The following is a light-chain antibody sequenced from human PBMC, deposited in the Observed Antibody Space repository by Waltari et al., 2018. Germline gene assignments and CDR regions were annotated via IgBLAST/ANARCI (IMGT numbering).Light chain of an antibody. CDR3: SLYMGSGIWV. CDR1: SGSPPTTSY. V-gene: IGLV8-61*01. CDR2: KGN. J-gene: IGLJ3*02. Sequence: QTVVTQEPSLSVFPGGTVTLTFTLSSGSPPTTSYATMYQQTPGQAPRTLVYKGNSRSSGVPDRFSGSILGNKAALTITGAQADDECDYYCSLYMGSGIWVFGGGTKLTVL.